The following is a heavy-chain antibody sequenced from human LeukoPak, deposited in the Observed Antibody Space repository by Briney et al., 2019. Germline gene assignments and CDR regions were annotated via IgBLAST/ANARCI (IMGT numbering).Heavy chain of an antibody. CDR2: ISAYNGNT. CDR1: GYTFTSYG. CDR3: ARDRDAGTLYHPIDY. J-gene: IGHJ4*02. Sequence: ASVKVSCKASGYTFTSYGISWVRQAPGQGLEWMGWISAYNGNTNYAQKLQGRVTMTTDTSTSTAYMELRSLRSDDTAVYYCARDRDAGTLYHPIDYWGQGTLVTVSS. V-gene: IGHV1-18*01. D-gene: IGHD6-13*01.